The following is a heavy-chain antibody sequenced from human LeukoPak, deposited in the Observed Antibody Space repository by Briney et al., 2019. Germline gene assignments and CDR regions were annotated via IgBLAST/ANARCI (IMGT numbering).Heavy chain of an antibody. Sequence: AASVKVSCKASGYSFIDYDVNWVRQATGQGLEWMGWVNPNSGNTGYAQKFQGRVTMTRDTSINTAYMELSSLTSEDTAVYYCARGGDYYNTTILHIWGQGTMVTVSS. V-gene: IGHV1-8*01. CDR1: GYSFIDYD. CDR3: ARGGDYYNTTILHI. CDR2: VNPNSGNT. D-gene: IGHD3-22*01. J-gene: IGHJ3*02.